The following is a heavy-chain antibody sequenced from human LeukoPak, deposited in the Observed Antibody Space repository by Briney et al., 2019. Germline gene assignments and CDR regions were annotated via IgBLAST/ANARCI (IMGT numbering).Heavy chain of an antibody. D-gene: IGHD4-17*01. CDR1: GFTFSSYA. Sequence: PGGSLRLSCAASGFTFSSYAMHWVRQAPGKGLEWVSSISGSGSNTHYADSVKGRFTISRDNSKNTLYLQMNSLRAEDTAVYYCAKDSCKDGDYPSPCYFDYWGQGTLVTVSS. V-gene: IGHV3-23*01. CDR3: AKDSCKDGDYPSPCYFDY. CDR2: ISGSGSNT. J-gene: IGHJ4*02.